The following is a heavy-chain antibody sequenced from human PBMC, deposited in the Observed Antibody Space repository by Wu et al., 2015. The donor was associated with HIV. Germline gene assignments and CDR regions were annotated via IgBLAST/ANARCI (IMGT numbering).Heavy chain of an antibody. D-gene: IGHD3-10*01. V-gene: IGHV1-8*01. CDR2: MNPNSGNT. CDR3: ARSRMVRGVYYYGMDV. J-gene: IGHJ6*02. CDR1: GYTFTSYD. Sequence: QVQLVQSGAEVKKPGASVKVSCKASGYTFTSYDINWVRQATGQGLEWMGWMNPNSGNTGYAQKFQGRVTMTRNTSISTAYMELSSLRSEDTAVYYCARSRMVRGVYYYGMDVWGQGTTVTVSS.